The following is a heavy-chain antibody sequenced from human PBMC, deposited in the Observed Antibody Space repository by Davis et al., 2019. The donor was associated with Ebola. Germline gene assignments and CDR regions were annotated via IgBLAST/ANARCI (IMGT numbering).Heavy chain of an antibody. Sequence: GGSLRLSCAASGFTFSTFGMNWVRQAPGKGLEWVSSITSSSGNIYYADSVKGRFTISRDNSKNTLYLQMNSLRAEDTAVYYCARDPPPYGGYPFDYWGQGTLVTVSS. CDR1: GFTFSTFG. CDR2: ITSSSGNI. V-gene: IGHV3-21*01. J-gene: IGHJ4*02. CDR3: ARDPPPYGGYPFDY. D-gene: IGHD5-12*01.